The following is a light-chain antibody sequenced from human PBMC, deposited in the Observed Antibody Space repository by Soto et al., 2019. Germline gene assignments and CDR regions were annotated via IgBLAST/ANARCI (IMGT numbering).Light chain of an antibody. CDR1: QSVSSSY. J-gene: IGKJ1*01. V-gene: IGKV3-20*01. Sequence: EIVLTQSPGTLSLSPGERATLSCRASQSVSSSYLAWYQQKPGQAPRLLIYGASSRATGIPDRFSGSGSGTDFTLTISRLESADFVVYYSQLYGTSPRTFGQGTNVEIK. CDR2: GAS. CDR3: QLYGTSPRT.